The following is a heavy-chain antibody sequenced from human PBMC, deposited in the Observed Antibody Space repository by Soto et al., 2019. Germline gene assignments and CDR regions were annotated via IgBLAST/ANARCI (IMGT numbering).Heavy chain of an antibody. J-gene: IGHJ6*02. D-gene: IGHD7-27*01. CDR2: IDPSDSQT. CDR3: ARPGAEIYYYYGMDV. Sequence: GESLKISCKGSGYSFAGYWITWVRQKPGKGLEWMGRIDPSDSQTYYSPSFRGHVTISVTKSITTVFLQWSSLRASDTAMYYCARPGAEIYYYYGMDVWGQGTTVTVSS. V-gene: IGHV5-10-1*01. CDR1: GYSFAGYW.